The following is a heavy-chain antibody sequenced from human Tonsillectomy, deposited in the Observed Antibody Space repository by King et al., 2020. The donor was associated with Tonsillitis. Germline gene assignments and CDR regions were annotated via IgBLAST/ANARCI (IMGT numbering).Heavy chain of an antibody. CDR1: GFTFSSYD. D-gene: IGHD2-2*01. V-gene: IGHV3-13*01. J-gene: IGHJ3*02. Sequence: VQLVEFGGGLVQPGGSLRLSCAASGFTFSSYDMHWVRQATGKGLEWVSAIGTAGDTYYPGSVKGRFTISRENAKNSLYLQMNSLRAGDTAVYYCARISSRGAFDTWGQGTMVTVSS. CDR3: ARISSRGAFDT. CDR2: IGTAGDT.